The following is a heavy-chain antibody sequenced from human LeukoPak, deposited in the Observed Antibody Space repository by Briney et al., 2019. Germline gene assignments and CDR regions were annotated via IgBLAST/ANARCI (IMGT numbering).Heavy chain of an antibody. Sequence: GSLRLPCAASGFTFSSYWMHWVRQAPGKGLVWVSHINSDGSSSTYADSVKGRFTISRDNAKNTLYLHMNSLRAEDTAVYYCARDRGCRTTSCPFDSWGQGTLVAVSS. CDR2: INSDGSSS. D-gene: IGHD2-2*01. CDR3: ARDRGCRTTSCPFDS. J-gene: IGHJ4*02. V-gene: IGHV3-74*03. CDR1: GFTFSSYW.